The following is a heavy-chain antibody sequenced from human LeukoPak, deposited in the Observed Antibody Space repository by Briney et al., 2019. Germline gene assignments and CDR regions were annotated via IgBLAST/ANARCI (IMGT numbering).Heavy chain of an antibody. CDR2: ISGSGGST. CDR3: AKWEYDSSGYYQDY. D-gene: IGHD3-22*01. CDR1: GFTFSSYA. V-gene: IGHV3-23*01. Sequence: GGSLRLSCAASGFTFSSYAMSWVRQAPGKGLEWVSAISGSGGSTYYADSVKGRFTISRDNSKNTLYLQMSSLRAEDTAVYYCAKWEYDSSGYYQDYWGQGTLVTVSS. J-gene: IGHJ4*02.